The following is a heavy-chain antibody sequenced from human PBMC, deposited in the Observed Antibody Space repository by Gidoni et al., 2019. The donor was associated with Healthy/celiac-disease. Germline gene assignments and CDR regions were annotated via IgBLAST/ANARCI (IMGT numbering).Heavy chain of an antibody. CDR1: GFTFSSYS. Sequence: EVQLVESGGGLVKPGGSLRLSCAASGFTFSSYSMNWVRQAPGNGLEWVSSMSSSSSYIYYADSVKGRFTISRDNAKNSLYLQMNSLRAEDTAVYYCARDGIAVAGTWAVDYWGQGTLVTVSS. CDR3: ARDGIAVAGTWAVDY. CDR2: MSSSSSYI. J-gene: IGHJ4*02. V-gene: IGHV3-21*01. D-gene: IGHD6-19*01.